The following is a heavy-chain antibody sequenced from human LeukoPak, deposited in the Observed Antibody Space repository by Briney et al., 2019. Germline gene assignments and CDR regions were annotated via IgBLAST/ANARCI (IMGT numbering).Heavy chain of an antibody. V-gene: IGHV4-61*02. CDR3: ARAPYSSGWHVDY. D-gene: IGHD6-19*01. Sequence: SQTLSLTCTVSGGSISSGSYFWSWIRQPAGKGLEWIGRIYTSGSTNYNPSLKSLVTISPDTSKNQFSLKLSSVTAADTAVYYCARAPYSSGWHVDYWGQGTLVTVSS. J-gene: IGHJ4*02. CDR1: GGSISSGSYF. CDR2: IYTSGST.